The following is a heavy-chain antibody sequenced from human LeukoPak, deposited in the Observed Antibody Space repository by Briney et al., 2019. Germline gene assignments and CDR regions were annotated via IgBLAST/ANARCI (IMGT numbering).Heavy chain of an antibody. Sequence: ASVKVSCTASGGTFSSYPISSVRQAPGQGLEWMGGIIPIFGTANYAQKFQGRVTITTDESTSTAYMELSSLRSEDTAVYYCARQAVAGQYFQHWGQGTLVTVSS. CDR2: IIPIFGTA. D-gene: IGHD6-19*01. CDR1: GGTFSSYP. J-gene: IGHJ1*01. V-gene: IGHV1-69*05. CDR3: ARQAVAGQYFQH.